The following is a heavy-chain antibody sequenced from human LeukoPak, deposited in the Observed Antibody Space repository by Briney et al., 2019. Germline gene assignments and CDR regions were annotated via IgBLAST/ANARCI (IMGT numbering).Heavy chain of an antibody. CDR2: IVASSGST. CDR1: GFSISNSA. CDR3: SKGAYDYIEMGYFDY. J-gene: IGHJ4*02. Sequence: GGSLRLSCAASGFSISNSAMSWLRQAPGKGLEWVSLIVASSGSTFYADSVKGRFTISIDSSKNTLYLQMNRLRAEDMAVYYCSKGAYDYIEMGYFDYWGQGTLVTVSS. V-gene: IGHV3-23*01. D-gene: IGHD5-12*01.